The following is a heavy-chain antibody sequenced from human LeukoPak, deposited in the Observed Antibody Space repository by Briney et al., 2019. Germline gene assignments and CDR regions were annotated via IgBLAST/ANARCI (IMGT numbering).Heavy chain of an antibody. CDR1: GGSISSYY. V-gene: IGHV4-59*08. CDR2: IYYSGST. Sequence: SETLSLTCTVSGGSISSYYWSWIRQPPGKGLEWIGYIYYSGSTNYSPSLKSRVTISVDTSKNQFSLKLSSVTAADTAVYYCVAYGGFRAFDIWGQGAMVAVS. J-gene: IGHJ3*02. CDR3: VAYGGFRAFDI. D-gene: IGHD4-23*01.